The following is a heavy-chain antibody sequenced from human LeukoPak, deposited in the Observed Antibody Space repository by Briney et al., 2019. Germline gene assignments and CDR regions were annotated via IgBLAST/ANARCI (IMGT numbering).Heavy chain of an antibody. Sequence: SETLSLTCTVSGGSISSYYWSWIRQPPGKGLEWIGEINHSGSTNYNPSLKSRVTISVDTSKNQFSLKLSSVTAADTAVYYCARLRNYSSSWSRNYYYYMDVWGKGTTVTISS. CDR1: GGSISSYY. CDR2: INHSGST. V-gene: IGHV4-34*01. D-gene: IGHD6-13*01. CDR3: ARLRNYSSSWSRNYYYYMDV. J-gene: IGHJ6*03.